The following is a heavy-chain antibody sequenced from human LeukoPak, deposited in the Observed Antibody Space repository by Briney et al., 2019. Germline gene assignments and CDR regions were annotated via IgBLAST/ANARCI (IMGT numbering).Heavy chain of an antibody. CDR1: GGSISSYY. CDR3: ARGDSSGSFDY. CDR2: VYTNGNT. J-gene: IGHJ4*02. Sequence: SETLSLTCTVSGGSISSYYWSWIWQPAGKGREWIGRVYTNGNTNYNPSFKSRVTMSVDTSKNQFPLKLSSVTAADTAVYYCARGDSSGSFDYWGQGTLVTVSS. D-gene: IGHD3-22*01. V-gene: IGHV4-4*07.